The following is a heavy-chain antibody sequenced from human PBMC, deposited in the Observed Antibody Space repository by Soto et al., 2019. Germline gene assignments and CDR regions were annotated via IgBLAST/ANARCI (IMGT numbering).Heavy chain of an antibody. V-gene: IGHV3-15*07. J-gene: IGHJ4*02. Sequence: GGSLRLSCAASGFTFTNAWMNWVRQAPGKGLEWVGRIKSKADGGITDCAAPVKGRFTISRDGSRATMYLQMDSLKTEDTAVYYCATRNPPYFYGLFDYWGQGALVTVSS. CDR2: IKSKADGGIT. D-gene: IGHD3-10*01. CDR3: ATRNPPYFYGLFDY. CDR1: GFTFTNAW.